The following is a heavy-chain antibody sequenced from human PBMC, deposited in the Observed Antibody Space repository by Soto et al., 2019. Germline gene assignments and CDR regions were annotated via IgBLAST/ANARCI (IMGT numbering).Heavy chain of an antibody. CDR2: INHSGST. CDR3: ARLVGTGYSSSWYSGYYYYGMDV. V-gene: IGHV4-34*01. Sequence: PSETLSLTCAVYGGSFSGYYWSWTRQPPGKGLEWIGEINHSGSTNYNPSLKSRVTISVDTSKNQFSLKLSSVTAADTAVYYCARLVGTGYSSSWYSGYYYYGMDVWGQGTTVTVS. D-gene: IGHD6-13*01. CDR1: GGSFSGYY. J-gene: IGHJ6*02.